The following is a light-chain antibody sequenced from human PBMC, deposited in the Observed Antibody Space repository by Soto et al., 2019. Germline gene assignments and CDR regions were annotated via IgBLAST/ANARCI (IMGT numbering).Light chain of an antibody. CDR1: ESLSPHS. V-gene: IGKV3-20*01. CDR3: PQFQSSLRT. J-gene: IGKJ1*01. Sequence: IVLTQSPGTLSLSPGETATLSCRASESLSPHSIAWYQQKPGQAPRLLIYGPSGRATGIPDRISGSGSGTDFTLTISGLETEDFAMYYCPQFQSSLRTYGQGTKVEV. CDR2: GPS.